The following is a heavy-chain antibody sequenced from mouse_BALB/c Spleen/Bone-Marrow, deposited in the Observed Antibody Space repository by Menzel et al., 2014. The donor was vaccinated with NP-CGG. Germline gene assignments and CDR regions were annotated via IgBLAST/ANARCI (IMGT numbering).Heavy chain of an antibody. J-gene: IGHJ2*01. CDR3: VRGNYGNYVDYFDF. D-gene: IGHD2-1*01. V-gene: IGHV5-6-3*01. Sequence: DVMLVESGGGLAQPGGSLKLSCAASGFTFSNYGMSWARQTPDKRLELVATINSNGGSTYYPDSVKGRFTISRDTAKNTLYLQMSSLKSEETAMYYCVRGNYGNYVDYFDFWGQGTTLTVSS. CDR1: GFTFSNYG. CDR2: INSNGGST.